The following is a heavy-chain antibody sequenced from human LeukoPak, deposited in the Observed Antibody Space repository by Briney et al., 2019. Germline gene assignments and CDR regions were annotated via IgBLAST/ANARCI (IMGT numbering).Heavy chain of an antibody. Sequence: ASLKVSCKTSGGTFSLYAVSWVRQAPGQGLEWMGGIIPILGTTNYAQNFQGRVTITTDESTSTAYMELSSLRPEDTAVYYCARGNYYYYYMAVWGTGTTVTVS. J-gene: IGHJ6*03. CDR2: IIPILGTT. CDR3: ARGNYYYYYMAV. CDR1: GGTFSLYA. V-gene: IGHV1-69*05.